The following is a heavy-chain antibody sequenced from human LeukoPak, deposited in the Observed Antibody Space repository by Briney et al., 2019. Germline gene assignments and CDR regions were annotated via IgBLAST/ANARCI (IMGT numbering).Heavy chain of an antibody. J-gene: IGHJ4*02. V-gene: IGHV4-59*01. CDR1: GGSISSYY. CDR3: ARAPPLGYCSSTSCFHFDY. D-gene: IGHD2-2*01. CDR2: IYYSGST. Sequence: SETLSLTCTVSGGSISSYYWSWIRQPPGKGLEWIGYIYYSGSTNYNPSLKSRVTISVDTSKNQFSLKLSSVTAADTAVYYCARAPPLGYCSSTSCFHFDYWGQGTLVTVSS.